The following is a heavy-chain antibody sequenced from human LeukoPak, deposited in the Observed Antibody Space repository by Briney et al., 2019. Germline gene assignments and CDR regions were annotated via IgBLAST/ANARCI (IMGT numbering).Heavy chain of an antibody. D-gene: IGHD5-24*01. CDR3: ATRNNGCPYH. V-gene: IGHV3-21*06. Sequence: GGSLRLSCAASGFTFSSYGMNWVRQAPGKGLEWVSSIASGSNTINYADSVKGRFTVSRDNAKNSVYLQMNSLRAEDTAVYYCATRNNGCPYHWGQGTLVTVSS. CDR1: GFTFSSYG. CDR2: IASGSNTI. J-gene: IGHJ4*02.